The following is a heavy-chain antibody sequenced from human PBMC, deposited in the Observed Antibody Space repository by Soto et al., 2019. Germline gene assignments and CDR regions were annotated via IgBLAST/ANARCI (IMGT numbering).Heavy chain of an antibody. D-gene: IGHD3-3*01. CDR1: GGTSGGVGGC. CDR2: IYYTGST. CDR3: LKKKTGFGVVIPFLEF. V-gene: IGHV4-31*07. J-gene: IGHJ6*03. Sequence: FLPKPDRYTVSGGTSGGVGGCCICIKKKPGKGLEWIAYIYYTGSTYYNPSLKSRVTMSVDTSKNQFSLKLSSVTAADTAVYFFLKKKTGFGVVIPFLEFWGNGTTV.